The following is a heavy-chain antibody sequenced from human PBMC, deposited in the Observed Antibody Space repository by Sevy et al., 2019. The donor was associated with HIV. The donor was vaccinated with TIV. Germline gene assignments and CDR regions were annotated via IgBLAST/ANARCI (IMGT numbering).Heavy chain of an antibody. J-gene: IGHJ5*02. CDR1: GGSISSYY. Sequence: SETLSLTCTVSGGSISSYYWSWIRQPAGKGLEWIGRIYTSGSTNYNPSLKSRVTMSVDTSKNQFSLKLSSVTAADTAVYYCARDSIPYYDILTGYYNNWFDPWGQGTLVTVSS. D-gene: IGHD3-9*01. CDR3: ARDSIPYYDILTGYYNNWFDP. V-gene: IGHV4-4*07. CDR2: IYTSGST.